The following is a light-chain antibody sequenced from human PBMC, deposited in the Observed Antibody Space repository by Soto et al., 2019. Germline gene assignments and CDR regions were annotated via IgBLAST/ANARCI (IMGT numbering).Light chain of an antibody. J-gene: IGLJ1*01. CDR2: DVS. V-gene: IGLV2-14*01. Sequence: QSALTQPASVSGSPVQSITISCTGTSSDVGGYNYVSWYQQHPGKAPKLMIYDVSNRPSGVSNRFSGSKSGNTASLTISGLQAEDEADYYCSSYTSRSTRNYVFGTGTKVTVL. CDR1: SSDVGGYNY. CDR3: SSYTSRSTRNYV.